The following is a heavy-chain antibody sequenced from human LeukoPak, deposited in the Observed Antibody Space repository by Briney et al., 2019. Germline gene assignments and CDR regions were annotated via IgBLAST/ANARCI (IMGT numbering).Heavy chain of an antibody. CDR2: IIPIFGTA. CDR1: GGTFISYA. Sequence: ASVKVSCKASGGTFISYAISWVRQAPGQGLEWMGGIIPIFGTANYAQKFQGRVTITADESTSTAYMELSSLRFEDTAVYYCAREGLSGYLKPWGQGTLVTVSS. CDR3: AREGLSGYLKP. V-gene: IGHV1-69*13. J-gene: IGHJ4*02. D-gene: IGHD3-3*01.